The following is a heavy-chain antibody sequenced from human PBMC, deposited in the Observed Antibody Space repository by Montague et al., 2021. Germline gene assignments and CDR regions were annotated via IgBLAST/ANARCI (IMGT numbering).Heavy chain of an antibody. CDR1: GASITSDGYY. J-gene: IGHJ6*02. Sequence: TLSLTCTVSGASITSDGYYWTWIRQPAGKGLEWIGRINTSGNTDYNPSLSSRVTILVDTSRNHFSLKLYSVTAADTATYFCARDPRNYDMSTGYYGFYYYGLDVWGQGTTVTVSS. V-gene: IGHV4-61*02. CDR2: INTSGNT. D-gene: IGHD3-9*01. CDR3: ARDPRNYDMSTGYYGFYYYGLDV.